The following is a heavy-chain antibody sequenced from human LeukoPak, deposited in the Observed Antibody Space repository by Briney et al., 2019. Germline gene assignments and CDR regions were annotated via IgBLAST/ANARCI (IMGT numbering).Heavy chain of an antibody. CDR2: INPNSGGT. CDR3: ARAAIAPQANWFDP. Sequence: GASVKASCKASGYTFTGYYMHWVRQAPGQGLEWMGWINPNSGGTNYAQKFQGRVTMTRDTSISTAYVELSRLRSGDTAVYYCARAAIAPQANWFDPWGQGTLVTVSS. J-gene: IGHJ5*02. CDR1: GYTFTGYY. V-gene: IGHV1-2*02.